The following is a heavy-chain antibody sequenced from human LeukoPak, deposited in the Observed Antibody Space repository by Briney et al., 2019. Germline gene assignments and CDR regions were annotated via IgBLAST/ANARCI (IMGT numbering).Heavy chain of an antibody. Sequence: GGSLRLSCAAPGFTFSSYAMNWVRQAPGKGLEWVSGLSNSGGSTYYADSVKGRFTISRDNSKNTLYLQMNSLRAEDTAVYYCAKETSSSFDCWGQGTLVTVSS. CDR1: GFTFSSYA. CDR3: AKETSSSFDC. V-gene: IGHV3-23*01. J-gene: IGHJ4*02. CDR2: LSNSGGST. D-gene: IGHD6-13*01.